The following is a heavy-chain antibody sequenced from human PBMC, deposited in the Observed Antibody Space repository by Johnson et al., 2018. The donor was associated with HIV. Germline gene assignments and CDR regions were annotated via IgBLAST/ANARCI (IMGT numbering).Heavy chain of an antibody. V-gene: IGHV3-11*01. D-gene: IGHD4/OR15-4a*01. CDR2: ISSSGSTI. CDR3: ARVGANFDAFDI. Sequence: GLEWVSYISSSGSTIYYADSVKGRFTISRDNAKNSLYLQMNSLRAEDTAMYYCARVGANFDAFDIWGQGTMVTVSS. J-gene: IGHJ3*02.